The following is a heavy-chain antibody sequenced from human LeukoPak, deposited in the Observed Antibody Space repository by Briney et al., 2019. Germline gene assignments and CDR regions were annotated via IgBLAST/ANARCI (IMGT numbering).Heavy chain of an antibody. Sequence: GRSLRLSCAASGFTFSSYAMSWVRQAPGKGLEWVSAISGSGGSTYYADSVKGRFTISRDNSKNTLYLQMNSLRAEDTAVYYCAKDQDYYDSSGYYGHWGQGTLVTVSS. CDR2: ISGSGGST. J-gene: IGHJ4*02. CDR3: AKDQDYYDSSGYYGH. D-gene: IGHD3-22*01. V-gene: IGHV3-23*01. CDR1: GFTFSSYA.